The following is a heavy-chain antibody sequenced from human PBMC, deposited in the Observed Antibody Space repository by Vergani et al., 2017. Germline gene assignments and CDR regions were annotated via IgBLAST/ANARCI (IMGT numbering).Heavy chain of an antibody. Sequence: QVELVQSGSELKKPGASVKVSCKASGYSFTSYGINWVRQAPGQGLEWMGWINTNTGNPTYVQGFTGRFVFSLDTPVSTAYLQISSLKAEDTAVYFCATTYYDFWASYYSYYYYMDVWGKGTTVTVSS. CDR1: GYSFTSYG. CDR2: INTNTGNP. V-gene: IGHV7-4-1*02. D-gene: IGHD3-3*01. J-gene: IGHJ6*03. CDR3: ATTYYDFWASYYSYYYYMDV.